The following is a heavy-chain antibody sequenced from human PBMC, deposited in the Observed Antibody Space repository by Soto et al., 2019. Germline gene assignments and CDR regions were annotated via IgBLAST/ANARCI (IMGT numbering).Heavy chain of an antibody. CDR1: GYTFTSYD. Sequence: ASVKFSCKASGYTFTSYDINWVRQATGQGLEWMVWMNPNSGTTGYAQKFQGRVTITRNTSISTAYMELSSLGSEDTAVYYCARGRGSRWYYDYGMDVWGQGTTVTVSS. J-gene: IGHJ6*02. CDR3: ARGRGSRWYYDYGMDV. CDR2: MNPNSGTT. V-gene: IGHV1-8*01. D-gene: IGHD6-13*01.